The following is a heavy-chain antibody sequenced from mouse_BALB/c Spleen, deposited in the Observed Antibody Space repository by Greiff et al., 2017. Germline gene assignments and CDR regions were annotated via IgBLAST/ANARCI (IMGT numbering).Heavy chain of an antibody. CDR2: IYPGNSDT. D-gene: IGHD1-1*01. CDR3: TGSFYYYGSSYWYFDV. CDR1: GYTFTSYW. V-gene: IGHV1-5*01. J-gene: IGHJ1*01. Sequence: VQLKQSGTVLARPGASVKMSCKASGYTFTSYWMHWVKQRPGQGLEWIGAIYPGNSDTSYNQKFKGKAKLTAVTSTSTAYMELSSLTNEDSAVYYCTGSFYYYGSSYWYFDVWGAGTTVTVSS.